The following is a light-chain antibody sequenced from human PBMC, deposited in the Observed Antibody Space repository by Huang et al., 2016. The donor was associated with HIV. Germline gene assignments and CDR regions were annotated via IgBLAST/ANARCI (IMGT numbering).Light chain of an antibody. J-gene: IGKJ3*01. V-gene: IGKV4-1*01. Sequence: DIVMTQSPDSLAVSLGERATINCKSSQNVLYSSNNKNFLAWYQQKPGQPPKLLIYWASTRESGVPDRFSVSGSGTDFTLTISSLQAEDVAVYYCQQYYTTPFTFGPGTKVDIK. CDR3: QQYYTTPFT. CDR2: WAS. CDR1: QNVLYSSNNKNF.